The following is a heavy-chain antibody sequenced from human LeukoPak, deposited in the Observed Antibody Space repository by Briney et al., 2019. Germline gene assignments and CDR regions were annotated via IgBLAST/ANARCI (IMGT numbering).Heavy chain of an antibody. D-gene: IGHD3-22*01. Sequence: SETLSLTCAVYGGSFSGYYWSWIRQPAGKGLEWIGRIYNSGSTYYNPSLKSRVTISVDTSKNQFSLKLSSVTAADTAVYYCASSSGYYPPLGYWGQGTLVTVSS. CDR1: GGSFSGYY. CDR3: ASSSGYYPPLGY. V-gene: IGHV4-59*05. J-gene: IGHJ4*02. CDR2: IYNSGST.